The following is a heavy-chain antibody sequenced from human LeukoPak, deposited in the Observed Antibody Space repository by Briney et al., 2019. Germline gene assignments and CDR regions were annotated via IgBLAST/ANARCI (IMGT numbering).Heavy chain of an antibody. CDR3: AKDSQPYGSGLFYYFDF. J-gene: IGHJ4*02. CDR2: IPYDGSNN. V-gene: IGHV3-30*02. D-gene: IGHD3-10*01. Sequence: GGSLRLSCAASGFTFSSYGMHWVRQAPGKGLEWVAFIPYDGSNNYYADSVKGRFTISRDNSKNTLYLQMNSLRAEDTAVYYCAKDSQPYGSGLFYYFDFWGQGTLVTVSS. CDR1: GFTFSSYG.